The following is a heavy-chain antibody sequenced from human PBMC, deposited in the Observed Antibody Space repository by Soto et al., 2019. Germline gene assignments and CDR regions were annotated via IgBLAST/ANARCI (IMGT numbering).Heavy chain of an antibody. V-gene: IGHV3-74*01. J-gene: IGHJ4*02. D-gene: IGHD2-15*01. Sequence: GGSLRLSCAASGFTFSSYWMHWVRQAPGKGLVWVSRINSDGSSTSYADSVKGRFTISRDNAKNTLYLQMNSLRAEDTAVYYCARAPDFRIIDYWGQGTLVTVSS. CDR2: INSDGSST. CDR1: GFTFSSYW. CDR3: ARAPDFRIIDY.